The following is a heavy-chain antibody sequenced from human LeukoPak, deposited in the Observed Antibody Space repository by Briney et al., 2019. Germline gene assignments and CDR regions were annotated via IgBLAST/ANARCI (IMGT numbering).Heavy chain of an antibody. J-gene: IGHJ4*02. V-gene: IGHV3-23*01. D-gene: IGHD1-26*01. CDR3: AKDLRVVGAYFDY. CDR1: GFTFSSYA. Sequence: GGSLRLSCAASGFTFSSYAMSWVRQAPGKGLEWVSAISGSGGSTYYADSVKGRFTISRDNSKNTLYVQMNSLRAEDTAVYYCAKDLRVVGAYFDYWGQGTLVTVSS. CDR2: ISGSGGST.